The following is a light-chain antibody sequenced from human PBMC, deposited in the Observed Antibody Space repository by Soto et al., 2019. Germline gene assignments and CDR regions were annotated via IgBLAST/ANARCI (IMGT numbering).Light chain of an antibody. CDR1: SXDVGSYNY. V-gene: IGLV2-14*01. J-gene: IGLJ1*01. CDR2: EVS. Sequence: QSALTQPASVSGSPGQSITISCTGTSXDVGSYNYVSWYQQHPRKAPKLMIYEVSTRPSGVSSRFSGFKSGNTASLSISGLQAEDEADYYCSSYTSSSTVFGTGTKVTVL. CDR3: SSYTSSSTV.